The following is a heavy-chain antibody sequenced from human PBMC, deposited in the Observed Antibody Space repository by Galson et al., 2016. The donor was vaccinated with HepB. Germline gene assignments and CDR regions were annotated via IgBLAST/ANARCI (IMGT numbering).Heavy chain of an antibody. CDR1: GGSISSRSHY. CDR3: ARGRSGSVRVDP. Sequence: LSLTCTVSGGSISSRSHYWGWIRQTPGKGLEWIGYIYYTGSTNYNPSLKSRVTISLDMSKNQFSLKLNSVTAADTAMYYCARGRSGSVRVDPWGQGILVTVSS. CDR2: IYYTGST. J-gene: IGHJ5*02. V-gene: IGHV4-61*05. D-gene: IGHD1-26*01.